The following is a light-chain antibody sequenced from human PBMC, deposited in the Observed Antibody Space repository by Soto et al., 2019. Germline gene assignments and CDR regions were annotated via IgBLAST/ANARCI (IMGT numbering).Light chain of an antibody. Sequence: EIVMTQSPATLSVSPGEGATFSCRASQGIGDTLAWYQQKPGQTPRLLIYDISIRATGVPARFSGSRSGAEFTLTISSLQSEDFAVYYCQHYVNWPLTFGGGTKVDIK. V-gene: IGKV3-15*01. CDR3: QHYVNWPLT. J-gene: IGKJ4*01. CDR2: DIS. CDR1: QGIGDT.